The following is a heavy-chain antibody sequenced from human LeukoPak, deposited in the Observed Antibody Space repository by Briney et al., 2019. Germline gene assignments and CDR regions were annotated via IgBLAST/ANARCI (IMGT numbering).Heavy chain of an antibody. CDR3: ASKYNFGEN. CDR1: GGSSSSYY. J-gene: IGHJ4*02. Sequence: SETLSLTCAVYGGSSSSYYWSWIRQPPGEGLEWIGEINHSGNTYYNPTLKSRVTISVDTSKNQFSLELNSVTAADTAVYYCASKYNFGENWGQGTLVTVSS. D-gene: IGHD1-1*01. CDR2: INHSGNT. V-gene: IGHV4-34*01.